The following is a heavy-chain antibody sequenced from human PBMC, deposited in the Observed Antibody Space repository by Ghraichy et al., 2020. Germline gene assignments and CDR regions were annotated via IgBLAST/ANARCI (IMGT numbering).Heavy chain of an antibody. CDR1: GFALSSYT. V-gene: IGHV3-48*02. CDR2: IRSSSSAI. CDR3: ARGAHSRSFFARRNWIDY. J-gene: IGHJ4*02. D-gene: IGHD1-26*01. Sequence: GGSLRLSCAASGFALSSYTMNWVRQAPGKGLQWVSHIRSSSSAIYYADSVKGRFTISRDNAKNSLYLQMNSLRDEDSAVYYCARGAHSRSFFARRNWIDYWGQGTLVTVSS.